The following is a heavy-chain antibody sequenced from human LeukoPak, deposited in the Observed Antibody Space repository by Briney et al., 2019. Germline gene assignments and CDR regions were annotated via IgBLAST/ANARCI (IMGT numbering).Heavy chain of an antibody. CDR1: GFTFSSYA. V-gene: IGHV3-23*01. Sequence: PGGSMRLSCAASGFTFSSYAMSWVRRAPGKGLEWVSSISGSGGSTYYADYVKGRFTISRDNSKNTLDLQMNSLRAEDTAVYYCAKSSLVTPYDYWGQGTLVSVSS. D-gene: IGHD2-15*01. J-gene: IGHJ4*02. CDR3: AKSSLVTPYDY. CDR2: ISGSGGST.